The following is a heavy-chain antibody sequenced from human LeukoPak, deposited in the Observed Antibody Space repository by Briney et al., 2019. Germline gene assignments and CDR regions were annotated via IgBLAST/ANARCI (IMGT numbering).Heavy chain of an antibody. J-gene: IGHJ5*02. Sequence: GGSLRLSCAASGSIFDDYGMSWVRQAPGKGLEWIASTGLSSSYIGYADSVKGRFTISRDNGENSVYLQMNSLRAEDTAVYFCARERSYCSGATCSLDLWGQGTLVTVSS. CDR1: GSIFDDYG. V-gene: IGHV3-21*01. CDR3: ARERSYCSGATCSLDL. CDR2: TGLSSSYI. D-gene: IGHD2-15*01.